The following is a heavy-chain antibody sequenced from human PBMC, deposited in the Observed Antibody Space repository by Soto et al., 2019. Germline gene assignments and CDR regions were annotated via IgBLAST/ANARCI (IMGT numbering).Heavy chain of an antibody. V-gene: IGHV4-39*02. CDR1: GGSISSSSYY. CDR3: ARLDRSGWYPWFDP. CDR2: IYYSGST. Sequence: QLQLQESGPGLVKPSETLSLTCTVSGGSISSSSYYWGWIRQPPGKGLEWIGSIYYSGSTYYNPSITTRFPTSVDTSKTHFSLKLSSVTAADTAVYYCARLDRSGWYPWFDPWGQGTLVTVSS. D-gene: IGHD6-19*01. J-gene: IGHJ5*02.